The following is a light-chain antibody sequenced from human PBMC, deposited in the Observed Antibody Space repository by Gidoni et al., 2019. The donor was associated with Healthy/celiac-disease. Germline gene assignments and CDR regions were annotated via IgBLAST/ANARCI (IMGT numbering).Light chain of an antibody. J-gene: IGKJ4*01. CDR2: AAS. V-gene: IGKV1-39*01. CDR3: QQSYSTRT. Sequence: DIQMTQSPSSLSASVGDRVTITCRASQSISSYLNGYQQKPGKAPKLLIYAASSLQSGVPSRFSGSGSGTDFTLTISSLQPEDFATYDCQQSYSTRTFGGGTKVEIK. CDR1: QSISSY.